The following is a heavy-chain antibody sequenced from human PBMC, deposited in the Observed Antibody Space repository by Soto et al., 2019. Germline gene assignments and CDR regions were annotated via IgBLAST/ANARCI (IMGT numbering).Heavy chain of an antibody. CDR3: ARGLVVVSATYWYFDL. J-gene: IGHJ2*01. CDR2: MNPNSGKA. D-gene: IGHD2-15*01. CDR1: GYTFTSYD. V-gene: IGHV1-8*01. Sequence: QVQLVQSGAEVKKHGASVKVSCKASGYTFTSYDINWVRQAAGQGLEWIGWMNPNSGKAVYAQKFQGRGTMDGNTSTTTAYMELSSLRSADTAVYFCARGLVVVSATYWYFDLWGRGTLVTVSS.